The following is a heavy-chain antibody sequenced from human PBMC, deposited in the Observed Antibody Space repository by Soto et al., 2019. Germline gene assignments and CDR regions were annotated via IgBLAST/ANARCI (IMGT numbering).Heavy chain of an antibody. CDR1: GFPFTSSA. D-gene: IGHD6-13*01. V-gene: IGHV1-58*01. CDR3: AAVDFPAAAAIPFDY. Sequence: SVKVSFKASGFPFTSSALQLVRQARGQRLEWIGWIVVGSGNTNYAQKFQERVTITRDMSTSTAYMELSSLRSEDTAVYYCAAVDFPAAAAIPFDYWGQGTLVTVSS. J-gene: IGHJ4*02. CDR2: IVVGSGNT.